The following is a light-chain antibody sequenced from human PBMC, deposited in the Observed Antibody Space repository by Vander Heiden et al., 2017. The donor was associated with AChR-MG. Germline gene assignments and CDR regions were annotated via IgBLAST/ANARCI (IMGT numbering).Light chain of an antibody. Sequence: EIVMTQSPATLSVSPGERATLSWYQQKPGQAPRLLIYGASTRATGIPARFSGSGSGTEFTLTISSLQSEDFAVYYCQQYNNWPPRGITFGPGTKVDIK. J-gene: IGKJ3*01. CDR2: GAS. CDR3: QQYNNWPPRGIT. V-gene: IGKV3-15*01.